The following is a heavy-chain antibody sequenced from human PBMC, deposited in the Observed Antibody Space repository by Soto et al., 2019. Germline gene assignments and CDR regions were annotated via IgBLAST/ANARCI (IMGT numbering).Heavy chain of an antibody. V-gene: IGHV1-3*01. CDR3: AGEYCISSSCYYYYCYVMDV. CDR2: INAGNGNT. D-gene: IGHD2-2*01. Sequence: ASLKVSCKASGYTFTSYAMHWVRQAPGQRLEWMGWINAGNGNTKYSQKFQGRVTITRDTSASTAYMELSSLRSEDTAVYYCAGEYCISSSCYYYYCYVMDVWGQGTTVTVSS. J-gene: IGHJ6*02. CDR1: GYTFTSYA.